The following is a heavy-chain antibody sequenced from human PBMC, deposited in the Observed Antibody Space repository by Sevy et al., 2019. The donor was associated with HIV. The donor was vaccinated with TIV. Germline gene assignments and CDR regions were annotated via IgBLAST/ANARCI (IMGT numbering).Heavy chain of an antibody. CDR2: LKHKAYGGTL. J-gene: IGHJ4*02. D-gene: IGHD3-16*01. CDR1: GFTFGDYA. Sequence: GGSLRLSCTGSGFTFGDYAMSWVRQAPGKGLEWVAFLKHKAYGGTLDYAASVKGRFSISRDDSKSIAHLQMNDLKTEYTAIYYCTRGKGAQSIFDYWGQGALVTVSS. V-gene: IGHV3-49*04. CDR3: TRGKGAQSIFDY.